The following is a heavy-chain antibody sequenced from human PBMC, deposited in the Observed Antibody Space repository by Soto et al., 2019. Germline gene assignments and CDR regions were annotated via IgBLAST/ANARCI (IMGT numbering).Heavy chain of an antibody. J-gene: IGHJ3*02. CDR1: GGSISSGGYY. CDR2: IYYSGST. Sequence: QVQLQESGPGLVKPSQTPSLTCTVSGGSISSGGYYWSWIRQHPGKGLEWIGYIYYSGSTYYNPSLKSRVTISIDTSKNQFSLKLTSVTAADTAVYYCARGGTHNAFDIWGQGTLVTVSS. V-gene: IGHV4-31*03. CDR3: ARGGTHNAFDI. D-gene: IGHD1-26*01.